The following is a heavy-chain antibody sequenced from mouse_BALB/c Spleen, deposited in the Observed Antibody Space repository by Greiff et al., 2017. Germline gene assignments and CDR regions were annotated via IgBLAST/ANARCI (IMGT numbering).Heavy chain of an antibody. D-gene: IGHD2-14*01. CDR2: ISSGSSTI. V-gene: IGHV5-17*02. J-gene: IGHJ3*01. CDR3: ASNYRYSGFAY. CDR1: GFTFSSFG. Sequence: EVLLVESGGGLVQPGGSRKLSCAASGFTFSSFGMHWVRQAPEKGLEWVAYISSGSSTIYYADTVKGRFTISRDNPKNTLFMQMTSLRSEDTAMYYCASNYRYSGFAYWGQGTLVTVSA.